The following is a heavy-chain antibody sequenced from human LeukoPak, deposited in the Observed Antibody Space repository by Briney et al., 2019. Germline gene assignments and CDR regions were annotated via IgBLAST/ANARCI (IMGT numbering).Heavy chain of an antibody. CDR3: ARAMLVVVTPYDAFDI. CDR2: IIPIFGTA. D-gene: IGHD3-22*01. CDR1: RGTFSSYA. J-gene: IGHJ3*02. V-gene: IGHV1-69*05. Sequence: SVKVSCKASRGTFSSYAISWVRQAPGQGLEWMGEIIPIFGTANYAQKFQGRVTITTDESTSTAYMELSSLRSDDTAVYYCARAMLVVVTPYDAFDIWGQGTMVTVSS.